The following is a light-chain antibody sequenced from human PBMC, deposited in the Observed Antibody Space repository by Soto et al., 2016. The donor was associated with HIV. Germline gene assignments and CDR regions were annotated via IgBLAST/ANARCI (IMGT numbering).Light chain of an antibody. CDR2: GEN. CDR3: NSRDSSGNQVV. J-gene: IGLJ2*01. V-gene: IGLV3-19*01. CDR1: SLRSYY. Sequence: SPELTQDPAVSVALGQTVRITCQGDSLRSYYASWYQQKPGQAPVLVIYGENNRPSGIPDRFSGSSSGNTASLSITGTQAEDEADYYCNSRDSSGNQVVFGGGTKLTVL.